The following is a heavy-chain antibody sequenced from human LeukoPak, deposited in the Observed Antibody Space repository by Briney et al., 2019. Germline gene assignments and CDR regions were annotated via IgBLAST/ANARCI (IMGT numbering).Heavy chain of an antibody. CDR1: GFTFSDYG. CDR3: TTQAAAGTSRGVYYFDY. D-gene: IGHD6-13*01. CDR2: IKTKTDGGTT. Sequence: GRSLRLSCAASGFTFSDYGMHWVRQAPGKGLEWVGRIKTKTDGGTTDYAAPVKGRFTISRDDSKNTLYLQMNSLKTEDTAVYYCTTQAAAGTSRGVYYFDYWGQGTLVTVSS. J-gene: IGHJ4*02. V-gene: IGHV3-15*01.